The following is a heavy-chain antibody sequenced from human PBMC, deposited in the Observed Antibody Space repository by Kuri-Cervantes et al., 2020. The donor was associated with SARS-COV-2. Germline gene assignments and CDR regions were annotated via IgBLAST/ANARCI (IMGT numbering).Heavy chain of an antibody. J-gene: IGHJ4*02. D-gene: IGHD6-19*01. CDR2: VYYNGIT. Sequence: SETLSLTCTVSGGSISSGSFYWGWIRQPPGKGLEWIGDVYYNGITYCNPSLESRVSVSVDTSKNQFSLKLNSVTAADTAVYYCARDLNAVSMAGDASFDYWGQGTLVTVSS. CDR1: GGSISSGSFY. CDR3: ARDLNAVSMAGDASFDY. V-gene: IGHV4-39*02.